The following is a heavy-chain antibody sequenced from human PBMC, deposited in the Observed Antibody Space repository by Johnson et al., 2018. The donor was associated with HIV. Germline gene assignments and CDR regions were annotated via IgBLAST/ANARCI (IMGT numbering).Heavy chain of an antibody. CDR2: ISYDGSNK. Sequence: QVQLVESGGDWVQRGGSLKLSCAASGFTFSSYAMHWVRQATGKGLEWVAVISYDGSNKYYADSVKGRLTISRDNSKNTLYLQMNSLRAEDTAVYYCAREGRLGSYLGGVAFDIWGQGTMVTVSS. V-gene: IGHV3-30*04. D-gene: IGHD1-26*01. CDR1: GFTFSSYA. CDR3: AREGRLGSYLGGVAFDI. J-gene: IGHJ3*02.